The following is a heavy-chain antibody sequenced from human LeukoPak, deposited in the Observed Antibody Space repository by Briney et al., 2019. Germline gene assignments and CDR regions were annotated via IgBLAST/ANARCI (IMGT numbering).Heavy chain of an antibody. CDR1: GGTFSSYA. CDR2: IIPIFGTA. CDR3: VRPSSSSTLYYYYMDV. V-gene: IGHV1-69*13. Sequence: SVKVSCKASGGTFSSYAISWVRQAPGQGLEWMGGIIPIFGTANYAQKFQGRVTITADESTSTAYMELSSLRSEDTAVYYCVRPSSSSTLYYYYMDVWGKGTTVTVSS. J-gene: IGHJ6*03. D-gene: IGHD6-6*01.